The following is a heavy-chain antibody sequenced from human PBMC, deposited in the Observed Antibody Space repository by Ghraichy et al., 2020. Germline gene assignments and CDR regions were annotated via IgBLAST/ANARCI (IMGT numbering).Heavy chain of an antibody. V-gene: IGHV3-33*01. Sequence: GGSLRLSCAASGFTFSSYGMHWVRQAPGKGLEWVAVIWYDGSNKYYADSVKGRFTISRDNSKNTLYLQMNSLRAEDTAVYYCARSLRFLEWSIGFPDYWGQGTLVTVSS. CDR2: IWYDGSNK. CDR3: ARSLRFLEWSIGFPDY. J-gene: IGHJ4*02. D-gene: IGHD3-3*01. CDR1: GFTFSSYG.